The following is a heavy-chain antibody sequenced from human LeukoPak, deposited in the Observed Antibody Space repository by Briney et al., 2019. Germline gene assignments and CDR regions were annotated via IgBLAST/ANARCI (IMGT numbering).Heavy chain of an antibody. Sequence: SQTLSLTCVISGDIVSSNSAAWNWIRQSPSRGLEWLGRTYYRSKWNNDYAISVKSRITINPDTSKNQFSLHLNSVTPEDTAVYYCARDQDGLDTFDIWGQGTMVTVSS. CDR1: GDIVSSNSAA. CDR2: TYYRSKWNN. J-gene: IGHJ3*02. CDR3: ARDQDGLDTFDI. V-gene: IGHV6-1*01.